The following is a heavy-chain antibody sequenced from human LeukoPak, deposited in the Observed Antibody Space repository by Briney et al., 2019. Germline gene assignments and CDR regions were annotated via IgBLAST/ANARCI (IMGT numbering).Heavy chain of an antibody. J-gene: IGHJ6*03. CDR3: AREQRGGLSGNLGGLFASYHTYYYMDV. V-gene: IGHV1-46*01. D-gene: IGHD1-26*01. CDR2: INPSDGAT. Sequence: ASVKVSCKASGYTFTTYYIHWVRQAPGQGLEWMGMINPSDGATTYAQKFQGRGTMTRDMSTTTVYMDVRTLRSEDAAVYFWAREQRGGLSGNLGGLFASYHTYYYMDVWGRGTTVTVS. CDR1: GYTFTTYY.